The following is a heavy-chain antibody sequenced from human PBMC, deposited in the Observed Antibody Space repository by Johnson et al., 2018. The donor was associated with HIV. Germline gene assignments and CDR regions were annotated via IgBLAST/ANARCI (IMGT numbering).Heavy chain of an antibody. D-gene: IGHD2/OR15-2a*01. Sequence: VQLVESGGGVVRPGGSLRLACAATGFTFDDYGMSWVRQGPGKGLEWVSLIFGAGTTYYTQSVKGRFTISRDNSNNTVYLQMKSVTAEDTAVYYCARDPFPRFFAFDMWGQGTMVTVSS. CDR3: ARDPFPRFFAFDM. V-gene: IGHV3-66*01. CDR1: GFTFDDYG. CDR2: IFGAGTT. J-gene: IGHJ3*02.